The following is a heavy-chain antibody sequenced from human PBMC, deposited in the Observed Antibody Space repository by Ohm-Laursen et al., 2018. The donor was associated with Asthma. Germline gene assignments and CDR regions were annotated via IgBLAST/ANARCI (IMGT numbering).Heavy chain of an antibody. J-gene: IGHJ6*02. CDR3: AVRTTSAGFDV. CDR1: GFTFSSYS. CDR2: ITSYSSTT. D-gene: IGHD1-1*01. V-gene: IGHV3-48*01. Sequence: GSLRLSCAASGFTFSSYSMNWVRKAPGKGLEWVSYITSYSSTTYYADSVKGRFTISRDNAKNSLYLQMNSLRAQDTAVYYCAVRTTSAGFDVWGQGTTVTVSS.